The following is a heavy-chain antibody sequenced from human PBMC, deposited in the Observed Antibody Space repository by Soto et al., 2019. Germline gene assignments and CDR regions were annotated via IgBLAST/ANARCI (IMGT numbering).Heavy chain of an antibody. CDR2: IIPIFGTA. D-gene: IGHD3-22*01. CDR1: GGTFTSYA. V-gene: IGHV1-69*13. J-gene: IGHJ3*02. Sequence: SVKVSCKASGGTFTSYAISWVRQAPGQGLEWMGGIIPIFGTANYAQKFQGRVTITADESTSTAYMELSSLRSEDTAVYDCARDKTHSSGYVDDAFDIWGQGXMVTVS. CDR3: ARDKTHSSGYVDDAFDI.